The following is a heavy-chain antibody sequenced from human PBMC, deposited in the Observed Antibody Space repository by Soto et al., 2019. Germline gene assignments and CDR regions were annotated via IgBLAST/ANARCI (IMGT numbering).Heavy chain of an antibody. V-gene: IGHV4-59*02. D-gene: IGHD3-22*01. CDR1: GASVSSHY. J-gene: IGHJ4*02. CDR2: IYYSGPT. CDR3: ARGGGFDRSGPIRY. Sequence: PSETLSLTCAVSGASVSSHYWSWIRQPPGKGLEWIGYIYYSGPTNYNPSLKSRVTISVDTSKNQFSLKLSSVTAADTAVYYCARGGGFDRSGPIRYWGQGTLVTVS.